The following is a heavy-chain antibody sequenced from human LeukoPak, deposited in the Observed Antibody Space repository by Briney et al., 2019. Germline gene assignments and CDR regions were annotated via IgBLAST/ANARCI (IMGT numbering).Heavy chain of an antibody. Sequence: GASVKVSCKASGGTFSSYAISWVRQAPGQGLEWMGGIIPIFGTANYAQKFQGRVTITADESTSTAYMELSGLRSEDTAVYYCARRVDTAMRDAFDIWGQGTMVTVSS. CDR3: ARRVDTAMRDAFDI. CDR2: IIPIFGTA. CDR1: GGTFSSYA. D-gene: IGHD5-18*01. J-gene: IGHJ3*02. V-gene: IGHV1-69*13.